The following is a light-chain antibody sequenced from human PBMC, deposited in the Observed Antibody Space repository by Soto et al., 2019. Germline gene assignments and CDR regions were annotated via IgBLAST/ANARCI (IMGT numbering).Light chain of an antibody. CDR1: QSVSSN. CDR2: GAS. CDR3: QQYNNWPPELT. V-gene: IGKV3-15*01. Sequence: EIVMTQSPATLSVSPGERATLSCRASQSVSSNLAWYQQKPGQAPRLLIYGASTRATGIPARFSGSGSATEFTLTISSLQSEDFAVYYCQQYNNWPPELTFGGGTKVDIK. J-gene: IGKJ4*01.